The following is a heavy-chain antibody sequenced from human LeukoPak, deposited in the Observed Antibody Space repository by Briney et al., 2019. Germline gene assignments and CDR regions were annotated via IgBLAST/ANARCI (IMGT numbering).Heavy chain of an antibody. CDR2: IRSSSSYI. CDR3: ARVSDSSGYYSFDY. CDR1: GFTFSSYS. J-gene: IGHJ4*02. V-gene: IGHV3-21*01. D-gene: IGHD3-22*01. Sequence: PGGSLRLSCAASGFTFSSYSMNWVRQAPGKGLEWVSSIRSSSSYIYYADSVKGRFTISRDNAKNSLYLQMNSLRAEDTAVYYGARVSDSSGYYSFDYWGQGTLVTVSS.